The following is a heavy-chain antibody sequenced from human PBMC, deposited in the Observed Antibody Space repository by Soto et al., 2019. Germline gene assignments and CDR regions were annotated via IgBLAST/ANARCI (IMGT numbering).Heavy chain of an antibody. CDR2: ISPIFGTA. CDR1: AGTFSSYA. D-gene: IGHD5-12*01. Sequence: QVQLVQSGAEVKKTGSSVKVSCKASAGTFSSYAISRVRQAPGQGLEWMGGISPIFGTANYAQKFQGRDTITADVSASTAYMELSSLRSEVTAVDYCASEVRDGYNTFDYWGQGTLVTVSS. CDR3: ASEVRDGYNTFDY. J-gene: IGHJ4*02. V-gene: IGHV1-69*12.